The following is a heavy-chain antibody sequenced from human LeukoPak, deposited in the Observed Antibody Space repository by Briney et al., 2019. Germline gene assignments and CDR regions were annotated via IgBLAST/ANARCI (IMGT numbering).Heavy chain of an antibody. D-gene: IGHD3-9*01. Sequence: SETLSLTCTVSGGSISSYYWSWIRRPPGKGLEWIGYIYYSGSTNYNPSLKSRVTISVDTSKNQFSLKLSSVTAADTAVYYCARLLGYDILTTHWFDPWGQGTLVTVSS. J-gene: IGHJ5*02. CDR1: GGSISSYY. CDR2: IYYSGST. V-gene: IGHV4-59*08. CDR3: ARLLGYDILTTHWFDP.